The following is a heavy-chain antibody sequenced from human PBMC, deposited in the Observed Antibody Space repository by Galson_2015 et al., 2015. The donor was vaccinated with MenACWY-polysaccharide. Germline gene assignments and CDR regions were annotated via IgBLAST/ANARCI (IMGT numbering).Heavy chain of an antibody. CDR1: GFIFSDYY. J-gene: IGHJ3*02. Sequence: SLRLSCAASGFIFSDYYMNWVRQAPGKGLEWISYIRGSGGTIYYGDSVKGRFTISRDNAKDSLYLHLNSLRAEDTALYSCAGRWPYRGNGNHAFDIWGQGTMVTVSS. D-gene: IGHD1-26*01. V-gene: IGHV3-11*01. CDR3: AGRWPYRGNGNHAFDI. CDR2: IRGSGGTI.